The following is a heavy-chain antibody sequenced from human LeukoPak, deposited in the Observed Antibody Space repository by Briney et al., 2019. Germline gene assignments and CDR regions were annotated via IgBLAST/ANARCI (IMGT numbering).Heavy chain of an antibody. Sequence: GRSLRLSCAASGFTFNSYGMHWVRQAPGKGLEWVAIIWYNGSNKYYADSVKGRFTISRDNSKNTLYLQMNSLRAEDTAVYYCARARRGVVFDYWGQGTLVTVSS. D-gene: IGHD3-10*01. V-gene: IGHV3-33*01. CDR1: GFTFNSYG. CDR2: IWYNGSNK. J-gene: IGHJ4*02. CDR3: ARARRGVVFDY.